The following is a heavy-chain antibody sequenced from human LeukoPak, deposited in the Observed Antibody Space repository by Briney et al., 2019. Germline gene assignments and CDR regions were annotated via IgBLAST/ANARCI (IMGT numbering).Heavy chain of an antibody. Sequence: GGSLRLSCAASGCTFSSYAMSWVRQAPGKGLEWVSAISGSGGSTYYADSVKGRFTISRDNSKNTLYLQMNSLRAEDTAVYYCAKAPRRMVVAATLVYWGQGTLVTVSS. D-gene: IGHD2-15*01. CDR1: GCTFSSYA. V-gene: IGHV3-23*01. J-gene: IGHJ4*02. CDR2: ISGSGGST. CDR3: AKAPRRMVVAATLVY.